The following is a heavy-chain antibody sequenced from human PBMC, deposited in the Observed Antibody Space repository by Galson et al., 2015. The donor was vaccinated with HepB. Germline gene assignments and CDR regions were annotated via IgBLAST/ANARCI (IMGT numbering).Heavy chain of an antibody. CDR3: ARQPRIAIYGMDV. V-gene: IGHV1-18*01. Sequence: SVKVSCKASGYSFSDYGLNWVRQAPGQGLEWMGWISADSGDTNYAQRFQGRVTMTTDPSTTTVYMELRSLTSDDTAVYYCARQPRIAIYGMDVWGPGTTVLVSS. CDR2: ISADSGDT. CDR1: GYSFSDYG. J-gene: IGHJ6*02. D-gene: IGHD1-14*01.